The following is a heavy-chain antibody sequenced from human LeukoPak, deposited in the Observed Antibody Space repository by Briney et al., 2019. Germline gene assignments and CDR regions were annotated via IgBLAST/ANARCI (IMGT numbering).Heavy chain of an antibody. CDR1: GYTFTSYG. D-gene: IGHD5-18*01. CDR2: ISAYNGNT. Sequence: ASVKVSCKASGYTFTSYGISWVRQAPGQGLEWMGWISAYNGNTNYAQKFQGRVTITRNTSISTAYMELSSLRSEDTAVYYCARRPQYSYGGGYMDVWGKGTTVTVSS. CDR3: ARRPQYSYGGGYMDV. J-gene: IGHJ6*03. V-gene: IGHV1-18*01.